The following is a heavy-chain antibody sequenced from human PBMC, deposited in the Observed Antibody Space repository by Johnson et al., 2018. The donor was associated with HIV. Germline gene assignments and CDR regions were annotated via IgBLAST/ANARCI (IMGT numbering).Heavy chain of an antibody. CDR1: GFTFSNAW. CDR3: TTDRASCGGDCYSSDAFDI. Sequence: VQLVESGGGVVQPGRSLRLSCAASGFTFSNAWMSWVRQAPGKGLEWVGRIKSKTDGGTTDYAAPVKGRFTISRDDSKNTLYLQMNSLKTEDTAVYYCTTDRASCGGDCYSSDAFDIWGQGTMVTVS. D-gene: IGHD2-21*01. J-gene: IGHJ3*02. V-gene: IGHV3-15*01. CDR2: IKSKTDGGTT.